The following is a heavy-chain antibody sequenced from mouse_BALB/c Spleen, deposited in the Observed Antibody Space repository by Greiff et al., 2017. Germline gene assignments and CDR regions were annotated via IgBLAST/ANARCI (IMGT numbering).Heavy chain of an antibody. CDR1: GFTFSSYA. V-gene: IGHV5-9-1*01. J-gene: IGHJ4*01. CDR3: ARDWDGAMDY. D-gene: IGHD4-1*01. Sequence: VMLVESGGGLVKPGGSLKLSCAASGFTFSSYAMSWVRQTPEKRLEWVATISSGGSYNYYPDSVKGRFTISRDNAKNTLYLQMSSLRSEDTAMYYCARDWDGAMDYWGQGTSVTVSS. CDR2: ISSGGSYN.